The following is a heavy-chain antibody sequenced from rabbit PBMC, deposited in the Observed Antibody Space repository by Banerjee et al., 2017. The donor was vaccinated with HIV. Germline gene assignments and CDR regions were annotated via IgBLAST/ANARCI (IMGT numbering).Heavy chain of an antibody. J-gene: IGHJ4*01. CDR3: ARETVGESHYYKL. CDR2: ISTSSGTP. D-gene: IGHD5-1*01. Sequence: QEQLEESGGDLVKPEGSLTLTCTASGFSFSGSYWICWVRQAPGKGLEWIACISTSSGTPYYASWAKGRFTISKTSSTTVTLRMTSLTAADTATYFCARETVGESHYYKLWGPGTLVTVS. V-gene: IGHV1S45*01. CDR1: GFSFSGSYW.